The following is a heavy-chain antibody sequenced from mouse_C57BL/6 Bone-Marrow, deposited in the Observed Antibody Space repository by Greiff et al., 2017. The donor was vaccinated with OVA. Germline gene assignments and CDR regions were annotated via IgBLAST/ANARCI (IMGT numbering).Heavy chain of an antibody. CDR3: ARFEGLTVYFDY. J-gene: IGHJ2*01. CDR2: INPNNGGT. CDR1: GYTFTDYY. D-gene: IGHD1-1*01. Sequence: VQLKQSGPELVKPGASVKISCKASGYTFTDYYMNWVKQSHGKSLEWIGDINPNNGGTSYNQKFKGKATLTVDKSSSTAYMELRSLTSEDSAVYYCARFEGLTVYFDYWGQGTTLTVSS. V-gene: IGHV1-26*01.